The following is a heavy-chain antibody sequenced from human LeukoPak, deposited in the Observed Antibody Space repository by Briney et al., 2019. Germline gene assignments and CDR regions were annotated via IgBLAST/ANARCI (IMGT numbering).Heavy chain of an antibody. V-gene: IGHV3-7*01. CDR2: IKEDGSEK. Sequence: LSLTCTVSGGSISSTDYHWNWVRQAPGKGLEWVANIKEDGSEKDYVDSVKGRFTISRDNAKNSLYLQMDSLRAEDTAVYYCARDRIGGEEYWGQGTLVTVSS. CDR3: ARDRIGGEEY. J-gene: IGHJ4*02. CDR1: GGSISST. D-gene: IGHD3-16*01.